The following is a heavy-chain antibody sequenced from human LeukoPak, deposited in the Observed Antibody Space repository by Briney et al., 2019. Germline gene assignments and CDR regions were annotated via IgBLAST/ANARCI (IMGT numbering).Heavy chain of an antibody. V-gene: IGHV3-23*01. CDR1: GFTFSSYA. CDR3: SKGLWFREF. CDR2: ISDSGGST. Sequence: GGSLRLSCAASGFTFSSYAMTWVRQAPGKGLEWVSAISDSGGSTFYADSVKGRFTISRDNSKNTLFLQMNSLRAEDTAVYYCSKGLWFREFWGQGTLVTVSS. J-gene: IGHJ4*02. D-gene: IGHD3-10*01.